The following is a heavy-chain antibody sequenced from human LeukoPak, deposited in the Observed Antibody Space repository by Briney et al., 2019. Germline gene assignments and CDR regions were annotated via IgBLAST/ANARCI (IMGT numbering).Heavy chain of an antibody. CDR3: ARPGGPNRWLQRKYFQH. J-gene: IGHJ1*01. D-gene: IGHD5-24*01. CDR2: IYYSGST. Sequence: SETLSLTCTVSGGSISSYYWSWIRQPPGKGLEWIGYIYYSGSTNYNPSLKSRVTISVDTSKNQFSLKLSSVTAADTAVYYCARPGGPNRWLQRKYFQHWGQGTLVTVSS. V-gene: IGHV4-59*12. CDR1: GGSISSYY.